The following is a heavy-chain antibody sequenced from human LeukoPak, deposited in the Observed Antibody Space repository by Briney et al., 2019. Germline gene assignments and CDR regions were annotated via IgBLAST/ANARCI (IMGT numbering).Heavy chain of an antibody. D-gene: IGHD6-6*01. Sequence: GGSLRLSCAASGFTFTNYWMSWVRQAPGKGLEWVANIKQDGSEKYYVDSVEGRFTISRDNAKNSLSLQMNSLSGEDTAVYYCVRALGSSPADYWGQGTLVTVSS. V-gene: IGHV3-7*01. CDR1: GFTFTNYW. CDR2: IKQDGSEK. CDR3: VRALGSSPADY. J-gene: IGHJ4*02.